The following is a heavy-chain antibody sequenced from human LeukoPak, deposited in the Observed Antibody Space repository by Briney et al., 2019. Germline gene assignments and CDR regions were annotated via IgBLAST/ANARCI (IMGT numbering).Heavy chain of an antibody. J-gene: IGHJ6*03. CDR3: TLDQATISTRGARRFSYYYMDV. CDR1: GFTFSNAW. CDR2: IKSNAAGGTT. D-gene: IGHD5-24*01. V-gene: IGHV3-15*01. Sequence: KPGGSLRLSCIASGFTFSNAWMSWVRQVPGKGLEWLGRIKSNAAGGTTDYAAPVKGRGTVSRDDSRNTLYLQMNNLEIEDTAVYYCTLDQATISTRGARRFSYYYMDVWGKGASVTVSS.